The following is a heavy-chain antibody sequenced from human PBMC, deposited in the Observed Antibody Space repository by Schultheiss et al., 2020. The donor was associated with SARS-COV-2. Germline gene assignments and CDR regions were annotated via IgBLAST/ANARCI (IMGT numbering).Heavy chain of an antibody. CDR3: ARRDGIAVGFNWFDP. D-gene: IGHD6-19*01. CDR1: GASISSSIHY. Sequence: SETLSLTCSVSGASISSSIHYWGWIRQPPGKGLQWIGSISYTGSTFHRPSLRSRVSMSADTSKNQFSLNLSSVTAADTAVYYCARRDGIAVGFNWFDPWGQGTLVTVSS. CDR2: ISYTGST. V-gene: IGHV4-39*01. J-gene: IGHJ5*02.